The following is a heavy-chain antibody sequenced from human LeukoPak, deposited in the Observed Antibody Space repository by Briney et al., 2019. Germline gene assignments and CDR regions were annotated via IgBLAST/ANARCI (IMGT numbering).Heavy chain of an antibody. CDR3: ARKTAVADSDY. D-gene: IGHD6-19*01. J-gene: IGHJ4*02. CDR2: IIPIFGTA. CDR1: GGTFSSYA. V-gene: IGHV1-69*05. Sequence: SVKVSCKASGGTFSSYAISWVRQAPGQGLEWMGRIIPIFGTANYAQEFQGRVTITTDESTSTAYMELSSLRSEDTAVYYCARKTAVADSDYWGQGTLVTVSS.